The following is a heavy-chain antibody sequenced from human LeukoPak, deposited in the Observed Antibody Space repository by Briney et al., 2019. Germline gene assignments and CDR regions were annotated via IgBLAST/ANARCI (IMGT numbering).Heavy chain of an antibody. Sequence: GGSLRLSCAASGFTFSDYYMTWIRQAPGKGLEWVSYISGGSTYTNYADSVKGRFTISRDNAKNSLHLQMDSLRAEDTAVYYCARDPSLFTSGWIDYWGQGTLVTVSS. D-gene: IGHD6-19*01. V-gene: IGHV3-11*05. CDR1: GFTFSDYY. CDR3: ARDPSLFTSGWIDY. CDR2: ISGGSTYT. J-gene: IGHJ4*02.